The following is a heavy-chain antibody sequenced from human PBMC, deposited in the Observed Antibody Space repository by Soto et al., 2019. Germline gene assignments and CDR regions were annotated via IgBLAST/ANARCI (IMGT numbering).Heavy chain of an antibody. CDR3: AKFRRDGDYYYYYYMDV. D-gene: IGHD3-3*01. Sequence: PGGSLRLSCAASGFTFSSYAMSWVRQAPGKGLEWVSAISGSGGSTYYADSVKGRFTISRDNSKNTLYLQMNSLRAEDTAVYYCAKFRRDGDYYYYYYMDVWGKGNTVTVSS. V-gene: IGHV3-23*01. CDR2: ISGSGGST. J-gene: IGHJ6*03. CDR1: GFTFSSYA.